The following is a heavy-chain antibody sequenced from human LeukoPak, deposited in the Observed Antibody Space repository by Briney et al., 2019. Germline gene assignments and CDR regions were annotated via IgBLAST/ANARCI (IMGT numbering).Heavy chain of an antibody. CDR2: ISGSGGST. D-gene: IGHD3-22*01. CDR1: GFTFSSYA. CDR3: ARDLGQYYDTSDNWFDP. V-gene: IGHV3-23*01. Sequence: GGSLRLSCAASGFTFSSYAMSWVRQAPGKGLEWVSAISGSGGSTYYADSVKGRFTISRDNSKNSLYLQMNSLRAEDTAVYYCARDLGQYYDTSDNWFDPWGQGTLVAVSS. J-gene: IGHJ5*02.